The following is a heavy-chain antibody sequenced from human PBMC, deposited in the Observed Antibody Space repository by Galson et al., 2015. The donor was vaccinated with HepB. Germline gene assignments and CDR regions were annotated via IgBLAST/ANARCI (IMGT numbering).Heavy chain of an antibody. CDR3: ARVPSSIAARGGYWFDP. J-gene: IGHJ5*02. Sequence: SVKVSCKASGYTFTSYGISWVRQAPGQGLEWMGWISACNGNTNYAQKLQGRVTMTTDTSTSTAYMELRSLRSDDTAVYYCARVPSSIAARGGYWFDPWGQGTLVTVSS. V-gene: IGHV1-18*01. CDR2: ISACNGNT. D-gene: IGHD6-6*01. CDR1: GYTFTSYG.